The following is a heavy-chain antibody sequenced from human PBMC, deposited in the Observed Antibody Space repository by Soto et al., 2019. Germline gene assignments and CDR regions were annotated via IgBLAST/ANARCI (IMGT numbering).Heavy chain of an antibody. CDR1: GFTFSSYA. CDR3: AKGVHRITIFGVVIIHPEYYYYGMDV. V-gene: IGHV3-23*01. CDR2: ISGSGGST. Sequence: GGSLRLSCAASGFTFSSYAMSWVRQAPGKGLEWVSAISGSGGSTYYADSVKGRFTISRDNSKNTLYLQMNSLRAEDTAVYYCAKGVHRITIFGVVIIHPEYYYYGMDVWGQGTTVTVSS. J-gene: IGHJ6*02. D-gene: IGHD3-3*01.